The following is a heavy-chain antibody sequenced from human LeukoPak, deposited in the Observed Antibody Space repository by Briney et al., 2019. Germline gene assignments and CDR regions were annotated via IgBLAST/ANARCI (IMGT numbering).Heavy chain of an antibody. J-gene: IGHJ4*02. CDR1: GGSFSGYY. D-gene: IGHD3-10*01. CDR3: ARGPDAVFRWSAGEFDY. Sequence: SETLSLTCAVYGGSFSGYYWSWIRQPPGKGLEWIGEINLSGSTNYNPSLKSRVTISVDTSKNQFSLKLSSVTAADTAVYYCARGPDAVFRWSAGEFDYWGQGTLVTVSS. V-gene: IGHV4-34*01. CDR2: INLSGST.